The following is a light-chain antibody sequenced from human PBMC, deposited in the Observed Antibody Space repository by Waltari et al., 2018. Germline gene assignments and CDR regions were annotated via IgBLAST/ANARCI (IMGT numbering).Light chain of an antibody. Sequence: DIMLTQSPGTLSLSPGERATISCRTSKSVASSYLSWYQQKPGQAPRLLICGVSNRASGIPDRFSGSGSGTDFSLTINRLEPEDFAVYYCLHYGRSKTFGQGTRLEIK. V-gene: IGKV3-20*01. CDR3: LHYGRSKT. CDR2: GVS. J-gene: IGKJ2*01. CDR1: KSVASSY.